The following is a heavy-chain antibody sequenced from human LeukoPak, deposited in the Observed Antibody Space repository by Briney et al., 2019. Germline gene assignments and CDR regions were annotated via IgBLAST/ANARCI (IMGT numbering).Heavy chain of an antibody. CDR3: AKAIGSSVTVADY. V-gene: IGHV3-23*01. Sequence: LRGESLKISCVGSGFTFSSSAMTWVRQAPEKGLVWVSSLTRSGGSTYYADSVKGRFTISRDNSKNTLYLQMNSLRAEDTAVYYCAKAIGSSVTVADYWGQGTLVTVSS. J-gene: IGHJ4*02. D-gene: IGHD2-21*02. CDR2: LTRSGGST. CDR1: GFTFSSSA.